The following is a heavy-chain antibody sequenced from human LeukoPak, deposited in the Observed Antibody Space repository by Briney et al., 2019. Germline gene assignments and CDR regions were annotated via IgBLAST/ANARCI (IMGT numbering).Heavy chain of an antibody. Sequence: GGSLRLSCAASGFTFSDYYMSWIRQAPGKGLEWVSYIGSSSSYTNYADSVKGRFTISRDNAKNSLYLQMNSLRAEDTAVYYCARGPQNHGSGNWFDPWGQGTLVTVSS. CDR2: IGSSSSYT. CDR3: ARGPQNHGSGNWFDP. J-gene: IGHJ5*02. V-gene: IGHV3-11*06. D-gene: IGHD3-10*01. CDR1: GFTFSDYY.